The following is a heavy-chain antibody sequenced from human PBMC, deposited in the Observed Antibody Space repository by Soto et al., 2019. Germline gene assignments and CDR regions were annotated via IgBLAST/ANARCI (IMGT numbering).Heavy chain of an antibody. J-gene: IGHJ4*02. CDR1: RFTFSSYG. CDR2: VWYDGNIK. Sequence: GGSLRLSCAASRFTFSSYGMHWVRQAPGKGLEWVAVVWYDGNIKYYADTVKGRFAISRDNSKNTLYLQMDSLRVEDTAVYYCASSNTRSRDVDYWGQGTLVTVSS. CDR3: ASSNTRSRDVDY. V-gene: IGHV3-33*01. D-gene: IGHD2-2*01.